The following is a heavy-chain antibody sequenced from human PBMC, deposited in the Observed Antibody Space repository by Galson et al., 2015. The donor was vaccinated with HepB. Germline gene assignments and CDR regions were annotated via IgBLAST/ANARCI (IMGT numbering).Heavy chain of an antibody. CDR2: ISISSTTI. Sequence: SLKLSCAASGFTFSRFAMNWVRQAPGKGLEWVSYISISSTTIYYADSVKGSFTISRDNAKNLVFLQMNSLRDEDTALYYCVKNGDVVAAIFAHWGQGALVTVSS. CDR1: GFTFSRFA. J-gene: IGHJ5*02. D-gene: IGHD5-12*01. CDR3: VKNGDVVAAIFAH. V-gene: IGHV3-48*02.